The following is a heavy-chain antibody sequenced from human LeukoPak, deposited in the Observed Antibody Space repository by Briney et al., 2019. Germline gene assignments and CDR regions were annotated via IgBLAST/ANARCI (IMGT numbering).Heavy chain of an antibody. CDR2: TYSGGST. Sequence: PGGSLRLSCAASGFTVSSDYMSWVRQAPGKGLEWVSVTYSGGSTYYADSVKGRFTISRDNSKNTLYLQMNSLRAEDTAVYYCARSANDFWSGYYTWWGENPRNYGMDVWGQGTTVTVSS. CDR3: ARSANDFWSGYYTWWGENPRNYGMDV. D-gene: IGHD3-3*01. V-gene: IGHV3-53*01. CDR1: GFTVSSDY. J-gene: IGHJ6*02.